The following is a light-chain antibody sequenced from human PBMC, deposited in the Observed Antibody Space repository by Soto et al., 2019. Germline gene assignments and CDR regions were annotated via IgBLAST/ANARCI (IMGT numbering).Light chain of an antibody. V-gene: IGKV1-39*01. Sequence: DIQMTQSPSSLSASIGDRVTITCRASQSISSYLNWFQQKPGEAPKLLIQAASSLQSGVPSRFSGSGSGTDFTRTINSLQPEDFAVYYRQQSYSAPGTFGQGTKV. J-gene: IGKJ2*01. CDR3: QQSYSAPGT. CDR1: QSISSY. CDR2: AAS.